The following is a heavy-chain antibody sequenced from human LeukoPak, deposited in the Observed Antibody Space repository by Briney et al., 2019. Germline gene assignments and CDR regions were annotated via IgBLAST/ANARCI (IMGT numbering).Heavy chain of an antibody. J-gene: IGHJ4*02. V-gene: IGHV4-61*02. CDR1: GGSISSGSYY. CDR3: ARDLQYCSGGSCYSYIDY. D-gene: IGHD2-15*01. CDR2: IYTSGST. Sequence: PSETLSLTCTVSGGSISSGSYYWSWIRQPAGNGLEWIGRIYTSGSTNYNPSLKSRVTISVDTSKNQFSLKLSSVTAADTAVYYCARDLQYCSGGSCYSYIDYWGQGTLVTVSS.